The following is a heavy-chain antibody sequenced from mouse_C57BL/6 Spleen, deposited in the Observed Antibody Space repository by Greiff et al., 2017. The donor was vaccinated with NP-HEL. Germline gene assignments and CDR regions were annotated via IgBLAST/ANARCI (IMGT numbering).Heavy chain of an antibody. CDR1: GYTFTSYW. CDR3: GRGGVSPWFAY. V-gene: IGHV1-69*01. Sequence: QVQLQQSGAELVMPGASVKLSCKASGYTFTSYWMHWVKQRPGQGLEWIGEIDPSDSYTNYNQKFKGKSTLTVDKSSSTAYMQLSSLTSEDFAVYYRGRGGVSPWFAYWGQGTLVTVSA. J-gene: IGHJ3*01. CDR2: IDPSDSYT.